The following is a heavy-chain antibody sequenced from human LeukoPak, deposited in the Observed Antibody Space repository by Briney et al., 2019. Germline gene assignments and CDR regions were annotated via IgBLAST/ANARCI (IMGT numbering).Heavy chain of an antibody. CDR1: GGSISNKY. D-gene: IGHD4-17*01. Sequence: PSETLSLTCTVSGGSISNKYWSWIRQPPGKGLEWIGYIYYSGSTNYNPSLKSRVTISVDTSKNQFSLKLSSVTAADTAVYYCARASHDYGDYSHFDYWGQGTLVTVSS. V-gene: IGHV4-59*08. CDR2: IYYSGST. CDR3: ARASHDYGDYSHFDY. J-gene: IGHJ4*02.